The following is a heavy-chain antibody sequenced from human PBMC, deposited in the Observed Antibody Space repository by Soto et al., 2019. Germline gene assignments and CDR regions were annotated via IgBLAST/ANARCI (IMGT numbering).Heavy chain of an antibody. Sequence: QEQLVQSGAEVKKPGSSVKVSCKASGGTFSSYVITWVRQAPGQGLEWMGGIIPMFGTGNYAQKFQGRITITADDSTSTAYMELSSLRSEDTAIYYCARSMAAAGSFYSWGQGTLVTVSS. CDR2: IIPMFGTG. CDR3: ARSMAAAGSFYS. J-gene: IGHJ4*02. V-gene: IGHV1-69*01. CDR1: GGTFSSYV. D-gene: IGHD6-13*01.